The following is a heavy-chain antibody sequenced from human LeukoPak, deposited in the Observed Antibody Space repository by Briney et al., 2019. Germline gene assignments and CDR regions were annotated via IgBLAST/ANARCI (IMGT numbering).Heavy chain of an antibody. Sequence: SETLSLTCTVSGGSISSYYWSWIRQPAGRGLEWIGRIYTSGSTNYNPSLKSRVTMSVDTSKNQVSLKLSSVTAADTAVYYCARGHCSSTSCYSAGWFDPWGQGTLVTVSS. V-gene: IGHV4-4*07. D-gene: IGHD2-2*01. CDR3: ARGHCSSTSCYSAGWFDP. CDR2: IYTSGST. CDR1: GGSISSYY. J-gene: IGHJ5*02.